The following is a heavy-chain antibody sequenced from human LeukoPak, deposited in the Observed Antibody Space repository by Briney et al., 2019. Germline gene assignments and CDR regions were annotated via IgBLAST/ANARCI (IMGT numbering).Heavy chain of an antibody. CDR3: ARDTSGYRRGSFDY. D-gene: IGHD3-22*01. CDR1: GGPTTSYY. Sequence: SETLSLTCTVSGGPTTSYYWSWIRQPPGKGLEWVGYIYYSGSTNYNPSLKSRVTISVDTSKNQFSLKLSSLTAADTAVYYCARDTSGYRRGSFDYWGQGTLVTVSS. J-gene: IGHJ4*02. V-gene: IGHV4-59*01. CDR2: IYYSGST.